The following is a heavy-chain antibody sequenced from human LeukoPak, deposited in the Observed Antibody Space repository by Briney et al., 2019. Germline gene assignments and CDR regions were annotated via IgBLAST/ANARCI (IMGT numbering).Heavy chain of an antibody. CDR1: GGSISSSSYY. V-gene: IGHV4-39*07. D-gene: IGHD6-13*01. CDR3: ARAHSSSFTYYYYYYMDV. Sequence: SETLSLTCTVSGGSISSSSYYWGWIRQPPGKGLERIGSIYYSGSTYYNPSLKSRVTISVDTSKNQFSLKLSSVTAADTAVYYCARAHSSSFTYYYYYYMDVWGKGTTVTVSS. CDR2: IYYSGST. J-gene: IGHJ6*03.